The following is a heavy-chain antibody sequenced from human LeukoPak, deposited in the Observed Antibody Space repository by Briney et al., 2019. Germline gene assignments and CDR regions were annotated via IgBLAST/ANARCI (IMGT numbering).Heavy chain of an antibody. Sequence: ASVKVSCKASGYTFTGYYMHWVRQAPGQGLEWMGWINPNSGGTNYAQKFQGRVTMTRDTSISTAYMELSSLRSEDTAVYYCAALLYDFWSGYYPYYFDYWGQGTLVTVSS. V-gene: IGHV1-2*02. CDR1: GYTFTGYY. CDR3: AALLYDFWSGYYPYYFDY. CDR2: INPNSGGT. D-gene: IGHD3-3*01. J-gene: IGHJ4*02.